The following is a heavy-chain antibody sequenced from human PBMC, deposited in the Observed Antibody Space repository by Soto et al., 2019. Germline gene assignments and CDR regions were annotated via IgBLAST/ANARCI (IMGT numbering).Heavy chain of an antibody. CDR3: ARADSSGAAFDI. CDR2: IYYSGST. J-gene: IGHJ3*02. V-gene: IGHV4-61*08. Sequence: LSLTCTVSGGSISSGDYYWSWIRQPPGKGLEWIGYIYYSGSTNYNPSLKSRVTISVDTSKNQFSLKLSSVTAADTAVYYCARADSSGAAFDIWGQGTMVTV. D-gene: IGHD3-22*01. CDR1: GGSISSGDYY.